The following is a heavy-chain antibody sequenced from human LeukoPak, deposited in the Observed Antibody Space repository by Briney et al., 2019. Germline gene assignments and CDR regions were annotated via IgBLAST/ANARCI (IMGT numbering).Heavy chain of an antibody. CDR3: AKGNSERFMNYDYVWGSYRSPRRMVWFDY. D-gene: IGHD3-16*02. J-gene: IGHJ4*02. V-gene: IGHV3-23*01. CDR1: GFTFSSYA. Sequence: PGGSLRLSCAASGFTFSSYAMSWVRKAPGKGLEWVSAISGSGGSTYYADSVKGRFTISRDNSKNTLYLQMNSLRAEDTAVYYCAKGNSERFMNYDYVWGSYRSPRRMVWFDYWGQGTLVTVSS. CDR2: ISGSGGST.